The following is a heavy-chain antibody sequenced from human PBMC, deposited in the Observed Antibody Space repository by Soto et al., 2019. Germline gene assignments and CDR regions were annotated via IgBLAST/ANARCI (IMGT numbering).Heavy chain of an antibody. CDR3: AHNLRTGEFDY. Sequence: QITLKESGPALVKPTQTLTLTCTFSGFSLSTSGVGVGWIRQPPGKALEWLALIYWDDDKRYSPSLKSRLTIPKDTYKNHVVLKMTTMDPVDTATYYCAHNLRTGEFDYWGQGTLVTVSS. V-gene: IGHV2-5*02. CDR1: GFSLSTSGVG. D-gene: IGHD7-27*01. J-gene: IGHJ4*02. CDR2: IYWDDDK.